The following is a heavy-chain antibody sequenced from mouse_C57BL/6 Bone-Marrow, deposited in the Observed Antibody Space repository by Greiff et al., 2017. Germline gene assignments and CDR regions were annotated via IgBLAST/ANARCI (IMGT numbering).Heavy chain of an antibody. Sequence: QVQLQQSGAELVRPGTSVKMSCKASGFTFTNYWIGWAKQRPGHGLEWIGDIYPGGGYTNYNEKFKGKATLTADKSSSTAYMQFSSLTSEDSAIYYCATYYYGSSPHYYAMDYWGQGTSVTDSS. CDR3: ATYYYGSSPHYYAMDY. CDR1: GFTFTNYW. CDR2: IYPGGGYT. V-gene: IGHV1-63*01. J-gene: IGHJ4*01. D-gene: IGHD1-1*01.